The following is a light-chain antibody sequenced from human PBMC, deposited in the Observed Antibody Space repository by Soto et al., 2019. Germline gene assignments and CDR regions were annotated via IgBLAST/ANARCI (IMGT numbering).Light chain of an antibody. J-gene: IGLJ3*02. CDR2: RND. V-gene: IGLV1-47*01. Sequence: QAVVTQPPSASGTPGQGVTISCSGSSSNIGSRYVYWYQQLPGAAPKLLIYRNDQRPSGVPDRFSGSKSGTSASLAISGLRSEDEADYYCAAWDDSLSGWVFGGGTKVTVL. CDR1: SSNIGSRY. CDR3: AAWDDSLSGWV.